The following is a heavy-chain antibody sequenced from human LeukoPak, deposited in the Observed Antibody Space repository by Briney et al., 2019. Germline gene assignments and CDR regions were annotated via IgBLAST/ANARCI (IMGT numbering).Heavy chain of an antibody. D-gene: IGHD6-6*01. Sequence: SETLSLTCTVSGYSISSGYYWGWIRQPPGKGPEWIGSIYHSGSTYYNPSLKSRVTISVDTSKNQFSLKLSSVTAADTAVYYCARDKRLVRAFDIWGQGTMVTVSS. CDR2: IYHSGST. V-gene: IGHV4-38-2*02. CDR1: GYSISSGYY. CDR3: ARDKRLVRAFDI. J-gene: IGHJ3*02.